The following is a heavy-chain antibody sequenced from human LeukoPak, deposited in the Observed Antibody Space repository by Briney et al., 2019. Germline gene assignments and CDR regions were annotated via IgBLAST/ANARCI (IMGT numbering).Heavy chain of an antibody. CDR1: GFIFNNYA. D-gene: IGHD3-10*01. CDR2: ISWNSGTI. CDR3: AKLPNYYGSGSYPRQFDY. Sequence: GGSLRLSCAGSGFIFNNYAMHWVRQPPGKGLEWVSGISWNSGTIDYADSVRGRFTISRDNAKNTLYLQMNSLRAEDTAVYYCAKLPNYYGSGSYPRQFDYWGQGTLVTVSS. J-gene: IGHJ4*02. V-gene: IGHV3-9*01.